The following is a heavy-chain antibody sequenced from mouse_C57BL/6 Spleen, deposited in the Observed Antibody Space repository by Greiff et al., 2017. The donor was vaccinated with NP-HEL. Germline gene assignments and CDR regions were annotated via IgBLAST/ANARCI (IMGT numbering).Heavy chain of an antibody. J-gene: IGHJ1*03. CDR3: AFITTVVDWYFDV. Sequence: EVKLVESVAELVRPGASVKLSCTASGFNIKNTYMHWVKQRPEQGLEWIGRIDPANGNTKYAPKFQGKATITADTSSNTAYLQRSSLTSEDTAIYYCAFITTVVDWYFDVWGTGTTVTVSS. D-gene: IGHD1-1*01. CDR2: IDPANGNT. V-gene: IGHV14-3*01. CDR1: GFNIKNTY.